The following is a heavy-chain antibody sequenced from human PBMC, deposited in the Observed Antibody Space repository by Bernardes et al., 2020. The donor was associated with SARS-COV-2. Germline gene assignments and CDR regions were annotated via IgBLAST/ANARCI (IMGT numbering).Heavy chain of an antibody. CDR1: GFTFSSYW. CDR3: ASDRSGSYPGVFDY. V-gene: IGHV3-74*01. Sequence: GGSLRLSCAASGFTFSSYWMHWVRQAPGKGLVWVPRINSDGSSTSYADSVKGRFTISRDNAKNTLYLQMNSLRAEDTAVYYCASDRSGSYPGVFDYWGQGTLVTVSS. D-gene: IGHD1-26*01. J-gene: IGHJ4*02. CDR2: INSDGSST.